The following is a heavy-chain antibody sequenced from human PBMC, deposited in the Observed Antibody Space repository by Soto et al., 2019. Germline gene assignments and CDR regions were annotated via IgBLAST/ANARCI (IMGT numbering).Heavy chain of an antibody. Sequence: EVRLVESGGGLVQPGRSLRLSCAASGFTFHDHAMHWVRQAPGKGLEWVSGINWNSGNIGYADSVKGRFTISRDNAKNSLDLQMNSLRPEDTALYFCAKDRYETSDQGAFDIWGQGTLVTVSS. V-gene: IGHV3-9*01. CDR2: INWNSGNI. D-gene: IGHD3-22*01. J-gene: IGHJ3*02. CDR3: AKDRYETSDQGAFDI. CDR1: GFTFHDHA.